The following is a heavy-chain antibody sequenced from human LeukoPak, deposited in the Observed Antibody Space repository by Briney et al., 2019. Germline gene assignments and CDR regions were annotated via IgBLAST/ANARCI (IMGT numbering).Heavy chain of an antibody. J-gene: IGHJ4*02. CDR3: ARLQWPRGGRSSFDY. D-gene: IGHD6-19*01. CDR2: VNPDDSDT. CDR1: GYSXTSHW. Sequence: GESLKISCKGSGYSXTSHWIGWVRQXPGKGLEWMGIVNPDDSDTIYSPSFQGQATISAAESITTASLQWSSLKASDTAMYYCARLQWPRGGRSSFDYWGQGALVTVSS. V-gene: IGHV5-51*01.